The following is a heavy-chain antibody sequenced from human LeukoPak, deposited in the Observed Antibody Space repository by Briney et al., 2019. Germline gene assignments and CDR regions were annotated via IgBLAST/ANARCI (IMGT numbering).Heavy chain of an antibody. V-gene: IGHV3-23*01. CDR2: ISGSSVST. D-gene: IGHD3-22*01. CDR1: GFTFSSYA. Sequence: GGSLRLSCAASGFTFSSYAMSWVRQAPGKGLEWVSTISGSSVSTYYADSVKGRFTISRDNSKNTLYLQMNSLRAEDTAVYYCARALVYYDSSGSFDYWGQGTLVTVSS. J-gene: IGHJ4*02. CDR3: ARALVYYDSSGSFDY.